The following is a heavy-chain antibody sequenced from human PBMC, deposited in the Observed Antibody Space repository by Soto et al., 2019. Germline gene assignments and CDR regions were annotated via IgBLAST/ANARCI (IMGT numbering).Heavy chain of an antibody. J-gene: IGHJ6*02. CDR1: GGSVSSGSYY. Sequence: SETLSLTCTVSGGSVSSGSYYWSCIRQPPGKGLDWIGYIYYSGSTNYNPSLKSRVTISVDTSKNQFSLKLSSVTAADTAVYYCARVKGHGSNTVYGYYYGRYVWGQGTTVTISS. D-gene: IGHD3-10*01. CDR2: IYYSGST. V-gene: IGHV4-61*01. CDR3: ARVKGHGSNTVYGYYYGRYV.